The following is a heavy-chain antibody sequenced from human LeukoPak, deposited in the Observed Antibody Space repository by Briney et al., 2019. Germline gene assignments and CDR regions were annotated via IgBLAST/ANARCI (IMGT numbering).Heavy chain of an antibody. J-gene: IGHJ4*02. Sequence: GSLRLSCAASGFTFSSYSMNWFRKTPGKGLEWVSYIGTSSSIIYYADSVKGRFTISRDNAKNSLYLQMNSLRDEDTAVYYCAKDTHMTTVTPNFDYWGQGTLVTVSS. CDR3: AKDTHMTTVTPNFDY. CDR1: GFTFSSYS. CDR2: IGTSSSII. D-gene: IGHD4-17*01. V-gene: IGHV3-48*02.